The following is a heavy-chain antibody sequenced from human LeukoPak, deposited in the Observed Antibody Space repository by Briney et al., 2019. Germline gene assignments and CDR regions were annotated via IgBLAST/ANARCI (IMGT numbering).Heavy chain of an antibody. J-gene: IGHJ4*02. D-gene: IGHD3-9*01. Sequence: GGSLRLSCEASGFTLSTYWMSWFRQAPGKGLEWVANIKQDGSEKYYVDSVKGRFTISRDNAQNSVYLQMNSLRAEDTAVYYCASLPITTYYDILTGLAPYDYWGQGTLVTVSS. CDR1: GFTLSTYW. V-gene: IGHV3-7*01. CDR2: IKQDGSEK. CDR3: ASLPITTYYDILTGLAPYDY.